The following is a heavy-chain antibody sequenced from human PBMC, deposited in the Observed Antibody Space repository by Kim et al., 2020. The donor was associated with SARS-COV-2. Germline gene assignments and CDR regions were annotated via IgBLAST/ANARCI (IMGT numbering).Heavy chain of an antibody. J-gene: IGHJ6*02. CDR2: MNPNSGNT. CDR1: GYTFTSYD. V-gene: IGHV1-8*01. Sequence: ASVKVSCKASGYTFTSYDINWVRQATGQGLEWMGWMNPNSGNTGYAQKFQGRVTMTRNTSISTAYMELSSLRSEDTAVYYCAGVEWGYSTSWFDYYYVMDVWGQGTTVTVSS. D-gene: IGHD6-13*01. CDR3: AGVEWGYSTSWFDYYYVMDV.